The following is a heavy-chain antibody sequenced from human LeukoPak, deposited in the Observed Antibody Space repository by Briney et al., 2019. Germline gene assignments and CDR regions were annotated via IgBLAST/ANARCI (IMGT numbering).Heavy chain of an antibody. Sequence: GVSLRLSCAASGFTFSRHWMHWVRQAPGKGLVWISRINSDGSGTNYADFVKGRFTISRDNAKNTVYLQINSLRDEDTAVYYCARICSSTDCLIPDWGQGTLVTVSS. D-gene: IGHD2-2*01. CDR3: ARICSSTDCLIPD. V-gene: IGHV3-74*01. CDR2: INSDGSGT. CDR1: GFTFSRHW. J-gene: IGHJ4*02.